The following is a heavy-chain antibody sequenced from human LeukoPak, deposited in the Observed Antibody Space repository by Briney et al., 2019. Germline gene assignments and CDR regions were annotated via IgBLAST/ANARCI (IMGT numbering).Heavy chain of an antibody. V-gene: IGHV3-7*01. CDR1: GFTFSHYW. J-gene: IGHJ4*02. Sequence: GGSLRLSCTASGFTFSHYWMSWVRQAPGKGLQWVADIKQDESEKYYVDSVKGRFTISRDNAKNSMYLQMNSLRAEDTAVYSCARDRYCSDSSCPHFDYWGQGTLVTVSS. D-gene: IGHD2-15*01. CDR3: ARDRYCSDSSCPHFDY. CDR2: IKQDESEK.